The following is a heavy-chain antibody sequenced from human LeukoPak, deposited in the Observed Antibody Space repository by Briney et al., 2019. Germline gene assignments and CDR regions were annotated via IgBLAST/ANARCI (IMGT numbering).Heavy chain of an antibody. Sequence: SETLSLTCAVYGGSFSGYYWSWIRQPPGKGLEWIGEINHSGSTNYNPSLKSRVTISVDTSKNQFSLKLSSVTAADTAVYYCARSGSYYELFYFDYWGQGTLVTVPS. CDR3: ARSGSYYELFYFDY. D-gene: IGHD1-26*01. V-gene: IGHV4-34*01. CDR2: INHSGST. J-gene: IGHJ4*02. CDR1: GGSFSGYY.